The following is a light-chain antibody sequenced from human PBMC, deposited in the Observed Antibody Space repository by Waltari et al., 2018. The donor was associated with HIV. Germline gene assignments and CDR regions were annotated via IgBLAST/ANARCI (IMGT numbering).Light chain of an antibody. J-gene: IGKJ4*01. CDR3: QQYDVWPLT. CDR2: GAS. CDR1: QSVGLN. V-gene: IGKV3-15*01. Sequence: DIVLTQSPATLSVSPGLRATLPCRASQSVGLNLAWYQQSPGQPPKLLVYGASTRTSDTSTRFSARGSGTEFTLTITSIRPEDFATYFCQQYDVWPLTFGGGT.